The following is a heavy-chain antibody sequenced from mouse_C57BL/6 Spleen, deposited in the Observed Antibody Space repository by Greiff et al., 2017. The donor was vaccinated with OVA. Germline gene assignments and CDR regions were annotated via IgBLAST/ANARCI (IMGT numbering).Heavy chain of an antibody. Sequence: EVKLVESVAELVRPGASVKLSCTASGFNIKNTYMHWVKQRPEQGLEWIGRIDPANGNTKYAPKFQGKATITADTSSNTAYLQLSSLTSEDTAIYYCARDGSSFYWYFDVWGTGTTVTVSS. V-gene: IGHV14-3*01. CDR1: GFNIKNTY. CDR3: ARDGSSFYWYFDV. D-gene: IGHD1-1*01. J-gene: IGHJ1*03. CDR2: IDPANGNT.